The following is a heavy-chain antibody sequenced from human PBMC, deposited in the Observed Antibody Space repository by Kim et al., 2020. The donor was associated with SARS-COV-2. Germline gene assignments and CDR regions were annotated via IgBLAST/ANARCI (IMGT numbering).Heavy chain of an antibody. CDR2: INAGNGNT. Sequence: ASVKVSCKASGYTFTSYAMHWVRQAPGQRLEWMGWINAGNGNTKYSQKFQGRVTITRDTSASTAYMELSSLRSEDTAVYYCARDQIRDSSGWYFDLWGRGTLVTVSS. CDR3: ARDQIRDSSGWYFDL. CDR1: GYTFTSYA. J-gene: IGHJ2*01. D-gene: IGHD6-19*01. V-gene: IGHV1-3*01.